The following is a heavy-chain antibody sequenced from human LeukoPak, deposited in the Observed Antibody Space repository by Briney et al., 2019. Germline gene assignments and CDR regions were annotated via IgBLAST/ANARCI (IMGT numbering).Heavy chain of an antibody. Sequence: PSETLSLTCTVSGGSISSSSYYWGWIRQPPGKGLEWIGSIYYSGSTYYNPSLKSRVTISVDTSKNQFSLKLSSVTAADTAVYYCARVLGTEDYWGQGTLVTVSS. CDR3: ARVLGTEDY. J-gene: IGHJ4*02. D-gene: IGHD3-3*02. CDR1: GGSISSSSYY. CDR2: IYYSGST. V-gene: IGHV4-39*07.